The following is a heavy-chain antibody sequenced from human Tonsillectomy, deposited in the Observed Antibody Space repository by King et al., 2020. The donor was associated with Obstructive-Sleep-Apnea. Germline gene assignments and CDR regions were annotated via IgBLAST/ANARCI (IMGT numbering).Heavy chain of an antibody. D-gene: IGHD2-2*01. CDR1: RDSISSSSYY. CDR3: ARGQPMLGRMDV. J-gene: IGHJ6*02. CDR2: VYNSGNT. V-gene: IGHV4-39*07. Sequence: QMQESGPGLVKASETLSLTCTVSRDSISSSSYYWGWIRLPPGKGQEWVGTVYNSGNTYYTPSLKRRVIISLDMSKNQFSLKLTSVTAADTAVYYCARGQPMLGRMDVWGQGTTITVS.